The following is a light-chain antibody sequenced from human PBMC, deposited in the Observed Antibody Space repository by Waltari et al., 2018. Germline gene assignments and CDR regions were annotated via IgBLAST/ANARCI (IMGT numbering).Light chain of an antibody. CDR3: HQYLSSTT. CDR1: QRSGDW. V-gene: IGKV1-5*03. CDR2: MAA. J-gene: IGKJ3*01. Sequence: IQLTQSPTTMSASIGHRVTITCRASQRSGDWVAWYQQKPGKAPKLLVQMAATLENGVPSRFSGRESWTEFTLTINNLQPDDFATHFCHQYLSSTTVGAGTTVDFK.